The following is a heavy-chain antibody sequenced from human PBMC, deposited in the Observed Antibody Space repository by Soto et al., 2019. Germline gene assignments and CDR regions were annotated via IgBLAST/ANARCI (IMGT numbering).Heavy chain of an antibody. CDR2: INPGSGVT. V-gene: IGHV1-2*02. CDR3: ARVAGHKNARFDT. CDR1: GYSFTKYH. D-gene: IGHD1-1*01. Sequence: ASVKVSCKASGYSFTKYHMHWVRQAPGQGLEWMGWINPGSGVTNQAQKFQGRVTMTRDTSITTTYMELNSLTSDDTAVYYCARVAGHKNARFDTWGQGALVTVSP. J-gene: IGHJ4*02.